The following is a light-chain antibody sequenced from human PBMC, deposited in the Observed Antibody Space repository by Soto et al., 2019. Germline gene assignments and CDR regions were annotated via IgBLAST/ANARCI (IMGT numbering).Light chain of an antibody. CDR1: SSDIGGYNY. J-gene: IGLJ1*01. CDR2: EVS. CDR3: SAYPSSITLEYV. Sequence: QSALTQPASVSGSPGQSITISCTGTSSDIGGYNYVSWYQQYPGKAPKLMISEVSHRPSGVSDRFSGSKSGNTASLTISGLQAEDEADYYCSAYPSSITLEYVCGTGTKLTVL. V-gene: IGLV2-14*01.